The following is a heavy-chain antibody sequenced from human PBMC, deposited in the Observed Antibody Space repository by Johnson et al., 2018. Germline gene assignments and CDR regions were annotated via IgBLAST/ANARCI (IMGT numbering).Heavy chain of an antibody. V-gene: IGHV3-11*04. D-gene: IGHD3-22*01. CDR1: GFTLSDYY. CDR2: ISSSSRII. Sequence: QVQLVESGGGLVKPGGSLRLSCAASGFTLSDYYMNWIRQAPGKGLEWVSYISSSSRIIYYADSVKGRFNISRDNAKNSLYLQMNSLRAEDTAVYYCARDRTYYYDSSGYFFDAFDIWGQGTMVTVSS. CDR3: ARDRTYYYDSSGYFFDAFDI. J-gene: IGHJ3*02.